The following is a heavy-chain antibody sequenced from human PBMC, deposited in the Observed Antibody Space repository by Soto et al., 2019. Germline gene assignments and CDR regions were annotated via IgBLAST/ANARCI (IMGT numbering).Heavy chain of an antibody. Sequence: PAEALTLTCAVYEGSFSVYYWSWIRQPPGRGLEWIGEINHSGSTNYNPSLKSRVTISVDTSKNQFSLKLSSVTAADTAVYYCAREGYCSGGSCYPRTLDYWGQGTLVTVSS. V-gene: IGHV4-34*01. CDR3: AREGYCSGGSCYPRTLDY. D-gene: IGHD2-15*01. J-gene: IGHJ4*02. CDR1: EGSFSVYY. CDR2: INHSGST.